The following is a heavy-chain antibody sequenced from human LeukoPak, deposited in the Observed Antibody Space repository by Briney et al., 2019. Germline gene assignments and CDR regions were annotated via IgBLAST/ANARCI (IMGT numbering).Heavy chain of an antibody. J-gene: IGHJ5*02. V-gene: IGHV3-74*01. D-gene: IGHD2-15*01. CDR2: VNSDGSAT. Sequence: PGGSLGLSCAASGFIFTKYWMHWVRQAPGKGLVWVSHVNSDGSATSYADSVKGRFTISRDNSKNTLYLQMNSLRAEDTAVYYCARDLFPMTGYSHWFDPWGQGTLVTVSS. CDR3: ARDLFPMTGYSHWFDP. CDR1: GFIFTKYW.